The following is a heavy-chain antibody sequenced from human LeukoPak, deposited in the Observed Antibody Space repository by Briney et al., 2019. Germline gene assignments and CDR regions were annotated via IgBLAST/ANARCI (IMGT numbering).Heavy chain of an antibody. V-gene: IGHV3-48*01. J-gene: IGHJ4*02. CDR3: TKDIYDYSGYDYYFDY. CDR1: GFTFSTHC. D-gene: IGHD3-22*01. CDR2: ISSSSSTI. Sequence: GGSLRLSCAASGFTFSTHCMNWVRQAPGKGLEWVSYISSSSSTIYYADSVKGRFTISRDNSKNTVYLQMNSLRAEDTAVYYCTKDIYDYSGYDYYFDYWGQGTLVTVSS.